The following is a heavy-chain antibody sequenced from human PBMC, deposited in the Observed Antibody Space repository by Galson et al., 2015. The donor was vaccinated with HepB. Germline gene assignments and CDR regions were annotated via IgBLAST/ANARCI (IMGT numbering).Heavy chain of an antibody. J-gene: IGHJ3*02. CDR2: ISYDGSNE. Sequence: SLRLSCAASGFTFSSYAMHWVRQAPGKGLEWVAVISYDGSNEYYADSVKGRFTISRDNSKNTLYVQMNSLRAEDTAVYYCARGPGVVVVITPDAFDIWGQGTMVTVSS. D-gene: IGHD3-22*01. CDR3: ARGPGVVVVITPDAFDI. V-gene: IGHV3-30-3*01. CDR1: GFTFSSYA.